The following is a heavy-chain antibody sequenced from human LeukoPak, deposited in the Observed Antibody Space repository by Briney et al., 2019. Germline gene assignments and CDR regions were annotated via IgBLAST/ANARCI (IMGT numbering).Heavy chain of an antibody. D-gene: IGHD7-27*01. CDR3: ARNPPRTGDFNS. CDR1: GYTFTSNA. J-gene: IGHJ4*02. Sequence: ASVKVSCKASGYTFTSNAMHWVRQAPGQRPEWMGWINTGNGNTKYSQKFQGRVTISRDTSANTAYMEVSSLRSEDTAVYYCARNPPRTGDFNSWGQGALVTVSS. CDR2: INTGNGNT. V-gene: IGHV1-3*04.